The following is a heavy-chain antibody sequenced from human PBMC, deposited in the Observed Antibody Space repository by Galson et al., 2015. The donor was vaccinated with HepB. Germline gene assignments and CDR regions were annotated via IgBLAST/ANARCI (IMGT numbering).Heavy chain of an antibody. J-gene: IGHJ4*02. CDR1: GFTFSSSW. D-gene: IGHD3-10*01. CDR3: ARDKASGTTDY. Sequence: SLRLSCAASGFTFSSSWMSWVRQAPGKGLEWVANINQDGSEKYYVDSIKGRFTISRDNAKNSLYLQMNSLRAEDTAVYYCARDKASGTTDYWGQGTLVTVSS. V-gene: IGHV3-7*03. CDR2: INQDGSEK.